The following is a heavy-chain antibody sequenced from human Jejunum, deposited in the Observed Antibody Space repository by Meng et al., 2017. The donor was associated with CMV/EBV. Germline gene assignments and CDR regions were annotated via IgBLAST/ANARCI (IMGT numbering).Heavy chain of an antibody. CDR2: IYTDGST. D-gene: IGHD2-2*02. CDR3: ARGLYQPVWFDP. CDR1: GFTVSTNY. J-gene: IGHJ5*02. Sequence: CAADGFTVSTNYMSWVRQAPGKGLEWVSVIYTDGSTYYADSVKGRFTISRDNSKNTLYLQMNSLRAEDTAVYYCARGLYQPVWFDPWGQGTLVTVSS. V-gene: IGHV3-66*02.